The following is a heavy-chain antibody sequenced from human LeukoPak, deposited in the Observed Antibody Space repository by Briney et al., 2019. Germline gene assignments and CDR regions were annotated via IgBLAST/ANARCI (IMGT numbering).Heavy chain of an antibody. CDR1: GYTFTSYD. Sequence: ASVKVSCKASGYTFTSYDINWVRQATGQGLEWMGWMNPNSGNTGYAQKFQGRVTMTRNTSISTAYMELSSLRSEDTAVYYCASFEGGLYSGYDWEAFDIGGKGTRATVSS. J-gene: IGHJ3*02. CDR3: ASFEGGLYSGYDWEAFDI. D-gene: IGHD5-12*01. V-gene: IGHV1-8*01. CDR2: MNPNSGNT.